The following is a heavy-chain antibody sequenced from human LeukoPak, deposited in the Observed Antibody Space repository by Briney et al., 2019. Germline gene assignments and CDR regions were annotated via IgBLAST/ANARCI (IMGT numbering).Heavy chain of an antibody. D-gene: IGHD3-22*01. V-gene: IGHV1-18*01. CDR3: ARGIDYYDSSGFGYYFDY. J-gene: IGHJ4*02. Sequence: ASVKVSCKAPGYTFTSYGISWVRQAPGQGLEWMGWISAYNGNTNYAQKLQGRVTMTTDTSTSTAYMELRSLRSDDTAVYYCARGIDYYDSSGFGYYFDYWGQGTLVTVSS. CDR2: ISAYNGNT. CDR1: GYTFTSYG.